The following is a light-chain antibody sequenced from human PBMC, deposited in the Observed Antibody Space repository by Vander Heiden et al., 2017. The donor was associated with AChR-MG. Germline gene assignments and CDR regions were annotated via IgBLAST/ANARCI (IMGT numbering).Light chain of an antibody. J-gene: IGLJ2*01. CDR3: SSYTSSSTVV. Sequence: QSALTQPASVSGSPGQSITISCTGTSSDVGGSNYVSWYQQHPGKAPKLMIYEVSKRPSGVSNRFSGSKSGNTASLTISGRQAEDEADYYCSSYTSSSTVVFGGGTKLTVL. CDR2: EVS. V-gene: IGLV2-14*01. CDR1: SSDVGGSNY.